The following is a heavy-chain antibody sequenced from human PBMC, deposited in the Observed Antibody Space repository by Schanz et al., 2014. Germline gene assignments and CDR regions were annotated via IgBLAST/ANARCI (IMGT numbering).Heavy chain of an antibody. Sequence: QVQLVQSGAEVKKPGPSVKVSCKASGGTFSSYTISWVRQAPGQGLEWMGWINVGNGNMKYSQKFQGRVTITRDTSASTAYMELTSLRFDDTAVYYCARDFSAYVGNYFDYWGQGTLVTVSS. CDR1: GGTFSSYT. V-gene: IGHV1-3*01. CDR3: ARDFSAYVGNYFDY. D-gene: IGHD5-12*01. J-gene: IGHJ4*02. CDR2: INVGNGNM.